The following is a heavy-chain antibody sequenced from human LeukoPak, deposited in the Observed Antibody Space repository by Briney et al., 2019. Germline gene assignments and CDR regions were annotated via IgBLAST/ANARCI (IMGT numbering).Heavy chain of an antibody. Sequence: SETLSLTCTVSGGSLSSGSYYWRWLRQPAGKGLEWIGRFYTSGSTNYNPSLKSRVTISVDTSKNQFSLKLNSVTAADTAVYYCARGRDGYNFLNRGEYYYFDYWGQGTLVTVSS. D-gene: IGHD5-24*01. V-gene: IGHV4-61*02. CDR3: ARGRDGYNFLNRGEYYYFDY. CDR1: GGSLSSGSYY. J-gene: IGHJ4*02. CDR2: FYTSGST.